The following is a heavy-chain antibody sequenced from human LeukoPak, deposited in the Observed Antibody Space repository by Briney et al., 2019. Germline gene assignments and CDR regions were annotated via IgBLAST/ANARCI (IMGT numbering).Heavy chain of an antibody. V-gene: IGHV3-48*03. Sequence: GGSLRLSCAASGFTFSSYEMNWVRQAPGKGLEWVSYISSSGSTIYYADSVKGRFTISRDNAKKSLYLQMNNLRAEGTAVYYFARLENSVVVPGALDYWGQGTLVTVSS. CDR1: GFTFSSYE. CDR3: ARLENSVVVPGALDY. CDR2: ISSSGSTI. J-gene: IGHJ4*02. D-gene: IGHD2-2*01.